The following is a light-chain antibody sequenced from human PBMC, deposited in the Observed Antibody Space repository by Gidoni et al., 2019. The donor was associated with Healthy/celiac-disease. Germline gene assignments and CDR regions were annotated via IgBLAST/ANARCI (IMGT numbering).Light chain of an antibody. J-gene: IGLJ2*01. V-gene: IGLV6-57*01. Sequence: NFMLTQPHSVSESPGKPVTISCPRSSGSIASSFVQWFQQRPGSSPTTVIYEYYQRPSEVPRRFSGSIDSSSNSASLTISGLRADDEADYYCQSYDDNTVVFGGGTKLTVL. CDR1: SGSIASSF. CDR2: EYY. CDR3: QSYDDNTVV.